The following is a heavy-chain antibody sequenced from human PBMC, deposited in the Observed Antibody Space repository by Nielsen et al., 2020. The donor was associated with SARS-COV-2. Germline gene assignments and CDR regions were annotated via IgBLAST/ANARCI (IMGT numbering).Heavy chain of an antibody. D-gene: IGHD3-10*01. CDR3: AKGLYGSGSLYMDV. Sequence: GESLKISCAASGFTFDDYTMHWVRQAPGKGLEWVSLISWDGGSTYYADSVKGRFTISRDNSKNSLYLQMNSLRTEDTALYYCAKGLYGSGSLYMDVWGKGTTVTVSS. J-gene: IGHJ6*04. CDR1: GFTFDDYT. CDR2: ISWDGGST. V-gene: IGHV3-43*01.